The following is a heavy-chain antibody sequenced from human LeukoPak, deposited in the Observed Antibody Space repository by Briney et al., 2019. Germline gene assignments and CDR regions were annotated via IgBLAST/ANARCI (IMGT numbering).Heavy chain of an antibody. CDR2: ISDSGGGA. CDR3: ARGLYYSYYYVDV. J-gene: IGHJ6*03. CDR1: GFTFSSYA. V-gene: IGHV3-23*01. Sequence: GGSLRLSCAASGFTFSSYAMSWVRQAPGKGLEWVSGISDSGGGAYSADSVKGRFTISRDNSKNTLYLQMNSLRAEDTAVYYCARGLYYSYYYVDVWGKGTTVTVSS.